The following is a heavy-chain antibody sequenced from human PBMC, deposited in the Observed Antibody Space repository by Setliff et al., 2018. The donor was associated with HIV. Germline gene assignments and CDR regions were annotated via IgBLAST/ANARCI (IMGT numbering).Heavy chain of an antibody. V-gene: IGHV3-43*01. Sequence: PGESLKISCAASGFTFDDYNMHWVRQTPGKGLEWISIISNDGGRTSYADSLKGRFTISRDNSKNSLYLQMHGLRNEDTALHYCAKDDADGSIDHWGLGTLVTVSS. CDR1: GFTFDDYN. D-gene: IGHD3-10*01. J-gene: IGHJ4*02. CDR2: ISNDGGRT. CDR3: AKDDADGSIDH.